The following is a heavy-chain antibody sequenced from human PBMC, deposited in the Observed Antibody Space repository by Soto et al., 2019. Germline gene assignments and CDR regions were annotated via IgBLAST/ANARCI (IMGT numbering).Heavy chain of an antibody. Sequence: SETLSLTCAVYGGSFSGYYWSWIRQPPGKGLEWIGEINHSGSTNYNPSLKSRVTISVDTSKNQFSLKLSSVTAADTAVCYCARDKVLLWFGGFSGMDVWGQGTTVTVSS. V-gene: IGHV4-34*01. CDR2: INHSGST. D-gene: IGHD3-10*01. CDR3: ARDKVLLWFGGFSGMDV. CDR1: GGSFSGYY. J-gene: IGHJ6*02.